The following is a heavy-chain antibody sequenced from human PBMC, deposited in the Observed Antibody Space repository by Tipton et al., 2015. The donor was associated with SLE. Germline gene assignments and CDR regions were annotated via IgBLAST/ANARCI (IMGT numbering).Heavy chain of an antibody. CDR2: ISHTGNT. V-gene: IGHV4-59*01. D-gene: IGHD1-1*01. Sequence: TLSLTCTVSGDSISSYYWTWIRQPPGKGLEWIGYISHTGNTDYNPSLNSRVSMSLETPKNQISLKLRSVTAADTGIYYCARGREWNWSPYYMDVWGKGTTVTVSS. CDR3: ARGREWNWSPYYMDV. J-gene: IGHJ6*03. CDR1: GDSISSYY.